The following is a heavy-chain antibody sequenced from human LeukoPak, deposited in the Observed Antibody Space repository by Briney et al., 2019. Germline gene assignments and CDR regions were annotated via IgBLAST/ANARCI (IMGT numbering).Heavy chain of an antibody. CDR2: ITSSSSYI. D-gene: IGHD2-2*01. CDR3: SRDFGGYCSSSSCYLGWFDA. J-gene: IGHJ5*02. CDR1: GFTFSSYS. V-gene: IGHV3-21*01. Sequence: PAGSLSLSCAASGFTFSSYSMNWVPQGPGKGLGWVSSITSSSSYIYYADTVKGPFTISKDNAKNSMYLQMNSLRAEDTAVYYCSRDFGGYCSSSSCYLGWFDAWGQGTLVTVSS.